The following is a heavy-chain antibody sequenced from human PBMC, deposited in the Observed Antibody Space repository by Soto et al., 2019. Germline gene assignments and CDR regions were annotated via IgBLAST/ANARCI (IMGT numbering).Heavy chain of an antibody. CDR3: AGGENGSGSYVYYYYGMDV. CDR2: IIPIFGTA. J-gene: IGHJ6*02. Sequence: QVQLVQSGAEVKKPGSSVKVSCKASGGTFSSYAISWVRQAPGQGLEWMGGIIPIFGTANYAQKFQGRVTITADESTSTGYMELRSLRSEDTAVYYCAGGENGSGSYVYYYYGMDVWGQGTTVTVSS. V-gene: IGHV1-69*01. D-gene: IGHD3-10*01. CDR1: GGTFSSYA.